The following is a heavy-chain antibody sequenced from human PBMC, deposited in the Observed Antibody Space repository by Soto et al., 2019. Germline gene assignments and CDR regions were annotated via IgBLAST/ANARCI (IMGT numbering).Heavy chain of an antibody. V-gene: IGHV3-21*06. Sequence: GGSLRLSCAASGFTFTRYSMNWVRQAPGKGLEWASSISSTTNYIYYGDSMKGRFTISRDNAKNPLYLEMNSLRAEDTAVYYCARESEDLTSNFDYWGQGTLVTVSS. J-gene: IGHJ4*02. CDR2: ISSTTNYI. CDR3: ARESEDLTSNFDY. CDR1: GFTFTRYS.